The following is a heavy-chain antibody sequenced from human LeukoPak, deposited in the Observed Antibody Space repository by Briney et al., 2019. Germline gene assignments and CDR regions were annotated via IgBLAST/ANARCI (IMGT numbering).Heavy chain of an antibody. D-gene: IGHD6-13*01. V-gene: IGHV3-23*01. CDR3: AKATQQLVRKLYFDY. Sequence: GGSLRLCCAASGFTFSSYAMSWVRQAPGKGLEWVSAISGSGGSTYYADSVKGRFTISRDNSKNTLYLQMNSLRAEDTAVYYCAKATQQLVRKLYFDYWGQGTLVTVSS. CDR1: GFTFSSYA. CDR2: ISGSGGST. J-gene: IGHJ4*02.